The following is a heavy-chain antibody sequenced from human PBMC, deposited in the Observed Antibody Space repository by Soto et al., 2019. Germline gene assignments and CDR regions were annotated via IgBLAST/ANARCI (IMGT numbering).Heavy chain of an antibody. J-gene: IGHJ4*02. Sequence: GESLKISCKGARYSFTNYWIGWVRQMPGKGLEWMGIIYPGDSDTRYSPSFQGQVSISADNSISTAYLQWSSLEASDTAIYFCARAEYGSPRGFDHWGQGTLVTVSS. CDR3: ARAEYGSPRGFDH. D-gene: IGHD3-10*01. V-gene: IGHV5-51*01. CDR1: RYSFTNYW. CDR2: IYPGDSDT.